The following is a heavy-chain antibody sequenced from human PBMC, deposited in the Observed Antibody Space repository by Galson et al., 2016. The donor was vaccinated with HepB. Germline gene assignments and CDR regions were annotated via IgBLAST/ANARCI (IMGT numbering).Heavy chain of an antibody. D-gene: IGHD2-15*01. CDR2: IKQDGTQK. V-gene: IGHV3-7*01. J-gene: IGHJ3*02. CDR3: AREGKGGFDI. Sequence: SLRLSCAASGFTFSNYWMSWVRQAPGEGLEWLVNIKQDGTQKDYVDSVKGRFTISRDNAKNSPYLQMNSLRVEDTAVYYCAREGKGGFDIWGQGTMVTVSS. CDR1: GFTFSNYW.